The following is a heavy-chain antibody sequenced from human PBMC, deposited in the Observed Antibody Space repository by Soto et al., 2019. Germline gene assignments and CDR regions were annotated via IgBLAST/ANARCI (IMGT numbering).Heavy chain of an antibody. D-gene: IGHD3-16*02. Sequence: QVQLVESGGGVVQPGRSLRLSCAASGFTFSSYAMHWVRQATGKGLEWVAVISYDGSNKYYADSVKGRFTISRDNSKNTLYLQMNSLRAEDTAVYYCARDPGSFYGMDVWGQGTTVTVSS. CDR3: ARDPGSFYGMDV. V-gene: IGHV3-30-3*01. J-gene: IGHJ6*02. CDR1: GFTFSSYA. CDR2: ISYDGSNK.